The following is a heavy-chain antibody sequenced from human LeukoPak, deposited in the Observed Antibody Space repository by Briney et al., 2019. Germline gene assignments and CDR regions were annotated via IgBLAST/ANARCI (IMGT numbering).Heavy chain of an antibody. Sequence: GGSLRLSCAASGFTVSSNYMSWVRQAPGKGLEWVSVIYSGGSTYYADSVKGRFTISRHNSKNTLYLQMNSLRAEDTAVYYCARDSQFRMVRGRPYYYGMDVWGQGATVTVSS. V-gene: IGHV3-53*04. CDR2: IYSGGST. D-gene: IGHD3-10*01. CDR3: ARDSQFRMVRGRPYYYGMDV. J-gene: IGHJ6*02. CDR1: GFTVSSNY.